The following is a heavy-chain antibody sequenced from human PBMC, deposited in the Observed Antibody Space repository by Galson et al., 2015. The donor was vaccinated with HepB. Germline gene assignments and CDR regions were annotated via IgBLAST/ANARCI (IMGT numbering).Heavy chain of an antibody. CDR2: IYYSGAT. CDR1: GGSISTYY. V-gene: IGHV4-59*01. CDR3: ARAVGGSRFGFDY. D-gene: IGHD1-26*01. Sequence: LSLTCTVSGGSISTYYWTWIRQAPGKGLELIGWIYYSGATNYNPSLKSRVTISVDTSRDQFSLYLTSVTAADTAVYYCARAVGGSRFGFDYWGQGTLVTVSS. J-gene: IGHJ4*02.